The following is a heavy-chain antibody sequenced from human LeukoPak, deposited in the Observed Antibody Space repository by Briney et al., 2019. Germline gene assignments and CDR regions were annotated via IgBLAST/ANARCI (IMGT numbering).Heavy chain of an antibody. Sequence: GASVKVSCKASGGTFSSYAISWVRQAPGQGLEWMGRIIPILGIANYAQKFQGRVTITADKSTSTAYMELSSLRSEDTAVYYCSINIHGIAVAGTWNYWGQGTLVTVSS. D-gene: IGHD6-19*01. J-gene: IGHJ4*02. CDR2: IIPILGIA. CDR3: SINIHGIAVAGTWNY. V-gene: IGHV1-69*04. CDR1: GGTFSSYA.